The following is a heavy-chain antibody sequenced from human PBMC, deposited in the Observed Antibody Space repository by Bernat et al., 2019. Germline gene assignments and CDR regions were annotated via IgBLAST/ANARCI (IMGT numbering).Heavy chain of an antibody. Sequence: QVQLVQSGAEVKKPGSSVKVSCKASGGTFSSYAISWVRQAPGQGLEWMGGIIPIFGTANYAQKFQGRVTITADESTSTAYMELSSLRSEDTAVYYCARGPEHHSYYYGSGSYYVYWGQGTLVTVSS. CDR3: ARGPEHHSYYYGSGSYYVY. CDR1: GGTFSSYA. CDR2: IIPIFGTA. J-gene: IGHJ4*02. V-gene: IGHV1-69*01. D-gene: IGHD3-10*01.